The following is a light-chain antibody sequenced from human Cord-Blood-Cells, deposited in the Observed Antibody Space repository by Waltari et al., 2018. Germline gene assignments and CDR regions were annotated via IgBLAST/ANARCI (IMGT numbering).Light chain of an antibody. CDR3: CSYAGSYV. J-gene: IGLJ1*01. V-gene: IGLV2-23*01. CDR2: EGS. CDR1: SSDVGGYNL. Sequence: QSALTQPCPVSGSPGQSITISFTGTSSDVGGYNLVSWYQQHPGKAPKLMIYEGSKRPSGFSNRFSGSKSGNTASLTISGLQAEDEADYYCCSYAGSYVFGTGTKVTVL.